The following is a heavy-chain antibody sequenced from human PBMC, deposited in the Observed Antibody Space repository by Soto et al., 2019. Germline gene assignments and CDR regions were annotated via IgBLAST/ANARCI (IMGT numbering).Heavy chain of an antibody. V-gene: IGHV1-2*04. CDR3: ARSGGGYDLGDY. Sequence: QVQLVQSGAEVKKPGASVKVYCKASGYTFIGYYIHWVRQAPGQGLEWMGWINPNSGGAKYSQKFQAWVTMTSDTSISTAYMELSRLKSDDTAVYYCARSGGGYDLGDYWGKGTLVTVSS. CDR1: GYTFIGYY. J-gene: IGHJ4*02. CDR2: INPNSGGA. D-gene: IGHD5-12*01.